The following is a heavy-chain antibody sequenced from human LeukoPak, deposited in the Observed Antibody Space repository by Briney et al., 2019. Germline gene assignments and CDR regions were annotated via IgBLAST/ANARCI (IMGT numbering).Heavy chain of an antibody. CDR2: IYPSDSYT. D-gene: IGHD4-17*01. J-gene: IGHJ5*01. V-gene: IGHV5-51*01. Sequence: RGESLKISCKASGYSFSSYWIVWVRQMSGRGPEWMGSIYPSDSYTRNSPSFQGQVTMSVDNSISTAYLQWSSLRASDTAMYYCARRLDDYGNNWFDSWGQGTQVIVSS. CDR3: ARRLDDYGNNWFDS. CDR1: GYSFSSYW.